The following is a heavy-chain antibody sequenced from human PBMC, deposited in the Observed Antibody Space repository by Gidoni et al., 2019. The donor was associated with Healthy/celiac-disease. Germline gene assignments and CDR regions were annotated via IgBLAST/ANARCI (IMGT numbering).Heavy chain of an antibody. D-gene: IGHD2-15*01. V-gene: IGHV1-69*01. CDR2: IIPIFGTA. CDR1: GGTFSSYP. Sequence: QVQLVQSGAEVKKPGSSVKVSCKASGGTFSSYPISWVRQAPGQGLEWMGGIIPIFGTANYAQKFQGRVTITADESTSTAYMELSSLRSEDTAVYYCARVMGGGYCSGGSCYERYYYYGMDVWGQGTTVTVSS. J-gene: IGHJ6*02. CDR3: ARVMGGGYCSGGSCYERYYYYGMDV.